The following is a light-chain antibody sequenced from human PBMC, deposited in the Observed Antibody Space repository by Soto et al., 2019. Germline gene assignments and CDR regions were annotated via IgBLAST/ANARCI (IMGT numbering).Light chain of an antibody. CDR2: DNN. CDR3: GAGDDSLRAVL. V-gene: IGLV1-51*01. CDR1: NSNIGNNY. J-gene: IGLJ3*02. Sequence: QSALTQPPSVSAAPGQRVTISCSGSNSNIGNNYVSWYQQLPGKAPKLLIYDNNKRPSGIPDRFSGSKSGTSATLAITGLQTGDEADYYCGAGDDSLRAVLFGGGTKLTVL.